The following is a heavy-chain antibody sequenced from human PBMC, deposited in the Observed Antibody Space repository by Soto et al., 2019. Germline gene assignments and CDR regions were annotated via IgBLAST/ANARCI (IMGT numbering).Heavy chain of an antibody. D-gene: IGHD3-10*02. V-gene: IGHV3-21*01. CDR3: SRDERRCSRDDTCYPSDY. Sequence: GGSLRLSCTASGFTFSTYAMSWVRQAPGKGLEWVSAINDNSRYVYYADSVRGRFTISRDNTKNSVYLQMNSLRAEDMAVYYCSRDERRCSRDDTCYPSDYRGQGTLVTVSS. J-gene: IGHJ4*02. CDR2: INDNSRYV. CDR1: GFTFSTYA.